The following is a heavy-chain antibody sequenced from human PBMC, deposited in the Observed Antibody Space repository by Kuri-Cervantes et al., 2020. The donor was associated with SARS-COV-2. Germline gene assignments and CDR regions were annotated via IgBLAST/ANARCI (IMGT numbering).Heavy chain of an antibody. D-gene: IGHD5-18*01. CDR2: INSDGSST. CDR3: ARDGVYSYGYQDY. J-gene: IGHJ4*02. Sequence: GESLKISCAASGFTFSSYWMHWVRQAPGKGLVWVSRINSDGSSTSYADSVKGRFTISRDNAKNTLYLQMNSLRAEDTAVYYCARDGVYSYGYQDYWGQGTLVTVSS. V-gene: IGHV3-74*01. CDR1: GFTFSSYW.